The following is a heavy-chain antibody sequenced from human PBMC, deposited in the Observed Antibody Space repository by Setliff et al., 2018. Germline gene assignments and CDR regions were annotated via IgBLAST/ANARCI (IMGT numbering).Heavy chain of an antibody. CDR2: IYYSGST. V-gene: IGHV4-39*01. CDR1: GGSISSGVYY. Sequence: SETLSLTCTVSGGSISSGVYYWAWIRQPPGKGLEWIGSIYYSGSTYYNPSLKSRVTISVDTSKNQFSLKLSSVTAADTAVYYCARQGGRRTGLAMAIRYYYYYMDVWGKGTTVTVSS. J-gene: IGHJ6*03. D-gene: IGHD5-18*01. CDR3: ARQGGRRTGLAMAIRYYYYYMDV.